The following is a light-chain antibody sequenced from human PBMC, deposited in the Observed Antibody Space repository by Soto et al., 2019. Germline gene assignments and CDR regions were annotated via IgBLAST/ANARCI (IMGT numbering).Light chain of an antibody. Sequence: EIALTQSPDTLSLSPWESATLSCMASQSVRSSYLAWYQQTPGQTPRPLIYAASSRATGIPDRFSGSGSGTDFSLTISRLEAEDFAVYYCQQYGSSPRTFGQGTKVDIK. V-gene: IGKV3-20*01. J-gene: IGKJ1*01. CDR1: QSVRSSY. CDR3: QQYGSSPRT. CDR2: AAS.